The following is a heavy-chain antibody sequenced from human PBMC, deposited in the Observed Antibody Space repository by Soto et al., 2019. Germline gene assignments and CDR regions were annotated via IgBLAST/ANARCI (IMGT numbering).Heavy chain of an antibody. Sequence: ASVKVSCKASGYTFTSYGISWVRQAPGQGLEWMGWISAYNGNTNYAQKLQGRVTMTTDTSTSTAYMELRSLRSDDTAVYYCARDKVGIVVVPAAPSHYYYYGMDVWGQGTTVTVYS. CDR3: ARDKVGIVVVPAAPSHYYYYGMDV. V-gene: IGHV1-18*01. J-gene: IGHJ6*02. CDR1: GYTFTSYG. D-gene: IGHD2-2*01. CDR2: ISAYNGNT.